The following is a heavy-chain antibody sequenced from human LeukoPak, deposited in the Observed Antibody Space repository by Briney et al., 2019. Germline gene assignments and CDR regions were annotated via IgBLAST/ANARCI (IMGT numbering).Heavy chain of an antibody. CDR1: GFTFSSYA. CDR2: ISYDGSNK. D-gene: IGHD4-17*01. J-gene: IGHJ4*02. CDR3: ARNRGDPSYFDY. Sequence: GGSLRLSCAASGFTFSSYAMHWVRQAPGEGLEWVAVISYDGSNKYYADSVKGRFTISRDNSKNTLYLQMNSLRAEDTAVYYCARNRGDPSYFDYWGQGTLVTVSS. V-gene: IGHV3-30-3*01.